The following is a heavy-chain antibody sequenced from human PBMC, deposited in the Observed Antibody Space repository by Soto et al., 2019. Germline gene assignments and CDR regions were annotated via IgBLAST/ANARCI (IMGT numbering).Heavy chain of an antibody. Sequence: ASVKASCKASGYTFTSYGISWVRQAPGQGLEWMGWISAYNGNRNYAQKLQGRVTMTTDTSTSTAYMELRSLRSDDTAVYYCARNSIAVAANWPPDAFDIWGQGTMLTVSS. CDR2: ISAYNGNR. CDR1: GYTFTSYG. CDR3: ARNSIAVAANWPPDAFDI. D-gene: IGHD6-19*01. J-gene: IGHJ3*02. V-gene: IGHV1-18*01.